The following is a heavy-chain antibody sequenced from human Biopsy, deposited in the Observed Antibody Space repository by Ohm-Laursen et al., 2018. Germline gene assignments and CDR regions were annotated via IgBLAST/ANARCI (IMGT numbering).Heavy chain of an antibody. Sequence: SDTLSLTCPVSGGSISDSTYHWGWIRQSPGKGLEWIGNIYYSGNTDYSPSLKSRVTISVDTSNNQFSLKQRSVTAADTAVYYCARQVDFWSGYVDYWGQGTLVAVSS. J-gene: IGHJ4*02. CDR1: GGSISDSTYH. CDR2: IYYSGNT. D-gene: IGHD3-3*01. V-gene: IGHV4-39*01. CDR3: ARQVDFWSGYVDY.